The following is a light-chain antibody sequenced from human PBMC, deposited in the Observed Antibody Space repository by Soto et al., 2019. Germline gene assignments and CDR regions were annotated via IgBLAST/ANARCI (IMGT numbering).Light chain of an antibody. V-gene: IGLV1-51*02. CDR3: GTWDASRSVKV. J-gene: IGLJ3*02. Sequence: QSVLTQPPSVSAAPGQKVTIPCSGSTFKVENNYVSWYQQLPGTAPKLLIYGEDKRPSGIPDRFSGFKAGTSATLGITGLQLWDEADYYRGTWDASRSVKVFGGGTKLPVL. CDR2: GED. CDR1: TFKVENNY.